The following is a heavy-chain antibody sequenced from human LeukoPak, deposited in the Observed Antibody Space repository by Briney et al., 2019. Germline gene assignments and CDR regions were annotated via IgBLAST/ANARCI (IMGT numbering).Heavy chain of an antibody. CDR2: VNRDGSET. D-gene: IGHD2-2*01. CDR3: ARDPAAASTSAGFDY. Sequence: PGGSLRLSCAASGFALSSHWMTWVRQVPGRGPEWVAHVNRDGSETYYLDSVKGRFTISKDNAKNSLYLQMNSLRAEDTAVYYCARDPAAASTSAGFDYWGQGTLVTVSS. CDR1: GFALSSHW. J-gene: IGHJ4*02. V-gene: IGHV3-7*01.